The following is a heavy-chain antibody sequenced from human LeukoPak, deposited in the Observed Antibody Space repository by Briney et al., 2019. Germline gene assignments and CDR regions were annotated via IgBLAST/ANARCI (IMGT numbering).Heavy chain of an antibody. J-gene: IGHJ6*02. CDR1: GGTFSSYA. V-gene: IGHV1-69*04. D-gene: IGHD3-22*01. Sequence: SVKVSCKASGGTFSSYAISWVRQAPGQGLEWMGRIIPILGIANYAQKFQGRVTITADKSTSTAYMELSSLRSEDTAVYYCARVREHYDSSGVLYGMDVWGQGTTVTVSS. CDR3: ARVREHYDSSGVLYGMDV. CDR2: IIPILGIA.